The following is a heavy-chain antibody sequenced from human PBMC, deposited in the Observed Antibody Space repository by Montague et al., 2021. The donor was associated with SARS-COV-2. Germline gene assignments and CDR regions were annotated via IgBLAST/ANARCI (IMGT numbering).Heavy chain of an antibody. J-gene: IGHJ5*02. D-gene: IGHD1-1*01. CDR1: GGSISSDY. CDR3: ARDGLERQWWMLGWFDP. V-gene: IGHV4-4*07. CDR2: IYTSGST. Sequence: SETLSLTCNVSGGSISSDYWTRLRQPARKGLEWIGRIYTSGSTNYNPSLKSRVTMSVDTSKNQFSLKLRSVTAADTAVYFCARDGLERQWWMLGWFDPWGQGTLVTVSS.